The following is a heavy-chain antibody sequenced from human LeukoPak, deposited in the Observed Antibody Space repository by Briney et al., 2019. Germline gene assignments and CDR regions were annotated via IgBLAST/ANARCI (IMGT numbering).Heavy chain of an antibody. J-gene: IGHJ4*02. D-gene: IGHD6-13*01. V-gene: IGHV4-34*01. CDR1: GGPFRGYY. CDR3: ARGHPLIYSSSWYYFDY. CDR2: INHSGST. Sequence: PSETLSLTCALYGGPFRGYYWLCTRHSPGKGLECIRQINHSGSTNHHTSIKSPVTLPVGQSKHQSSSELNSVNTADTAVYYCARGHPLIYSSSWYYFDYGGQGPLVSVSS.